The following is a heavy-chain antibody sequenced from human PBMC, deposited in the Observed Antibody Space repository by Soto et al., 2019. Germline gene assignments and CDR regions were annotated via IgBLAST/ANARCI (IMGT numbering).Heavy chain of an antibody. CDR2: IYYSGST. J-gene: IGHJ5*02. V-gene: IGHV4-31*03. Sequence: SETLSLTCTVSGGSISSGGYYWSWIRQHPGKGLEWIGYIYYSGSTYYNPSLKSRVTISVDTSKNQFSLKLSSVTAADTAVYYCARAKKGIAAAENWFDPWGQGTLVTVSS. D-gene: IGHD6-13*01. CDR1: GGSISSGGYY. CDR3: ARAKKGIAAAENWFDP.